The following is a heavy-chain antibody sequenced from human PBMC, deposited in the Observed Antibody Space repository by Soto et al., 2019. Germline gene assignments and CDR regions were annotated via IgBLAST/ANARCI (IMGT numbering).Heavy chain of an antibody. V-gene: IGHV4-30-4*02. CDR1: GGSISSGDYY. D-gene: IGHD4-4*01. CDR3: ARDGDGRMTTNPYYYNGMDV. CDR2: IYYSGST. J-gene: IGHJ6*02. Sequence: PSETLSLTCTVSGGSISSGDYYWSWIRQPPGKGLEWIGYIYYSGSTFYNPSLKNRVTISLDTSKIQFSLKLSSVTAADTAVYYCARDGDGRMTTNPYYYNGMDVWGPGTTVTVSS.